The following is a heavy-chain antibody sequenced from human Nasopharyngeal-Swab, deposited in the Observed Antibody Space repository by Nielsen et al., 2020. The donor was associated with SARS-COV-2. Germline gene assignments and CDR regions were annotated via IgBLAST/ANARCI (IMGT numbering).Heavy chain of an antibody. CDR3: ARGLSGVVPAPILGLGPFYSYYYMDV. CDR1: GGSFTSYY. V-gene: IGHV4-34*01. D-gene: IGHD2-2*01. CDR2: INHSGST. Sequence: SETLSLTCVVYGGSFTSYYWGWIRQPPGKGLEWIAEINHSGSTHYNPSLKSRDTISLDTSKNQFSLKLSSLTAADTAVYYCARGLSGVVPAPILGLGPFYSYYYMDVWGKGTTVTVSS. J-gene: IGHJ6*03.